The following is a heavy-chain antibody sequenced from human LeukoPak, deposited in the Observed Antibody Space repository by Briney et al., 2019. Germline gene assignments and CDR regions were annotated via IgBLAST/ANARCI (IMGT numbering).Heavy chain of an antibody. CDR3: ARTRAPSNGRVLYYMDV. J-gene: IGHJ6*03. Sequence: KPGGSLRLSCAASGFTFSSYSMNWVRQAPGKGLEWVAYIISISSHIYYADSVKGRFTISRDNAKNSLYLQMNSLRAEDTAVYYCARTRAPSNGRVLYYMDVWGKGTTVTVSS. V-gene: IGHV3-21*01. CDR2: IISISSHI. CDR1: GFTFSSYS. D-gene: IGHD2-2*01.